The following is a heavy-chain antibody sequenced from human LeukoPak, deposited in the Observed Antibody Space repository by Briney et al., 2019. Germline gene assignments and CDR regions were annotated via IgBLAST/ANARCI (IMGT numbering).Heavy chain of an antibody. D-gene: IGHD4-17*01. CDR3: ARTTVTPDAFDI. CDR1: GGSISSFY. J-gene: IGHJ3*02. Sequence: SETLSLTCTVSGGSISSFYWSWIRQPPGKGLEWIACIYYSGSTTYNPSLKSRVSISVDTSKNQFSLKLSSVTAADTAVYYCARTTVTPDAFDIWGQGTMVTVSA. CDR2: IYYSGST. V-gene: IGHV4-59*01.